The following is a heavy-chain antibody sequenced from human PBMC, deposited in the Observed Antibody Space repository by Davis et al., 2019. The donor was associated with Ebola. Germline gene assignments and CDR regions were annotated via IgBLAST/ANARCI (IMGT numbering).Heavy chain of an antibody. CDR2: FGTVGDT. V-gene: IGHV3-23*01. CDR3: ASGLDY. CDR1: GFTFSSYA. J-gene: IGHJ4*02. Sequence: GGSLRLSCAASGFTFSSYAISWVRQAPGKGLEWVSTFGTVGDTYYADSVKGRFAMSRDNSRGTLYLQMNSLRVEDTAVYYCASGLDYWGQGSLVTVSS. D-gene: IGHD5-12*01.